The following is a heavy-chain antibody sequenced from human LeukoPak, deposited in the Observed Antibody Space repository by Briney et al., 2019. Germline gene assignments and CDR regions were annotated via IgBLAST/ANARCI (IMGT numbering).Heavy chain of an antibody. CDR3: ARLTYYYDSSGYYYTNWFDP. Sequence: ASVKVSCKASGYTFTSYDINWVRQATGQGLEWMGWMNPNSGNTGYAQKFQGRVTMTRNTSISTAYMELSSLRSEDTAVYYCARLTYYYDSSGYYYTNWFDPWGQGTLVPVSS. CDR2: MNPNSGNT. D-gene: IGHD3-22*01. CDR1: GYTFTSYD. V-gene: IGHV1-8*01. J-gene: IGHJ5*02.